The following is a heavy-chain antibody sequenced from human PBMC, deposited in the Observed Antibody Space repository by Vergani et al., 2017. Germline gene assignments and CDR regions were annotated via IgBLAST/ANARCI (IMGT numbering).Heavy chain of an antibody. D-gene: IGHD3-10*01. Sequence: EVQLVESGGGVVRPGGSLRLSCAASGFTFDDYGMSWVRQAPGKGLEWVSGINWNGGSTGYADSVKGRFTISRDNAKNSLYLQMNSLRAEDTAVYYCAKDHPTIWFGELGLFDYWGQGTLVTVSS. J-gene: IGHJ4*02. CDR1: GFTFDDYG. V-gene: IGHV3-20*04. CDR2: INWNGGST. CDR3: AKDHPTIWFGELGLFDY.